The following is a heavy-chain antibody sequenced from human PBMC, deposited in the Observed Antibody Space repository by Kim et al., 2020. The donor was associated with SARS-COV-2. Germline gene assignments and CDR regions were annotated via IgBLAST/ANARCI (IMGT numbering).Heavy chain of an antibody. D-gene: IGHD3-22*01. Sequence: SETLSLTCTVSGGSISSYYWSWIRQPPEKGLEWIGYIYYSGSTNYNPSLKSRVTISVDTSKNQFSLKLSSVTAADTAVYYCARHARVTMIVVVTPGAFDIWGQGTMVTVSS. J-gene: IGHJ3*02. CDR1: GGSISSYY. CDR2: IYYSGST. CDR3: ARHARVTMIVVVTPGAFDI. V-gene: IGHV4-59*08.